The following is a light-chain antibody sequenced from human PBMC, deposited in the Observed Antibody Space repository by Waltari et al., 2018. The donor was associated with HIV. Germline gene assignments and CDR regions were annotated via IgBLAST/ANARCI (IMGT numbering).Light chain of an antibody. CDR3: CSFASAYTLRV. CDR1: SSDVGSYDY. Sequence: QSALTQPRSVSGSPGQSVTISCTGTSSDVGSYDYVSWYQQYPGKAPKLMIYDVPKRPSGVPDRFSGSKSGNTASLTISGLQAEDEADYYCCSFASAYTLRVFGGGTRLAVL. CDR2: DVP. J-gene: IGLJ3*02. V-gene: IGLV2-11*01.